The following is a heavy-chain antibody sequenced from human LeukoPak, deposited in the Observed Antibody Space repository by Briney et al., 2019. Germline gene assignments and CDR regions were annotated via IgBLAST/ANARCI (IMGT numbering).Heavy chain of an antibody. CDR2: ISSSGYT. Sequence: GGSLRLSCAASGFIFSYTVMSWVRQAPGKGLQWVAAISSSGYTDNVDSLKGRFSISRDNSKDTLYLQMNSLRVEDTAVYYCARRTSGAKDLWGKGTTVTVSP. CDR3: ARRTSGAKDL. CDR1: GFIFSYTV. J-gene: IGHJ6*04. D-gene: IGHD3-16*01. V-gene: IGHV3-23*05.